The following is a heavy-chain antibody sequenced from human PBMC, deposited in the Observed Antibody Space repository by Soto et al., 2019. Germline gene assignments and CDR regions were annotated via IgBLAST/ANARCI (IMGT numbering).Heavy chain of an antibody. V-gene: IGHV4-39*05. D-gene: IGHD3-22*01. CDR1: GDSISNSRFY. CDR3: ARDFFDSRDYTTNWFDP. J-gene: IGHJ5*02. Sequence: PSETPSLTCSVSGDSISNSRFYWAWIRQPPGEGLEWIGSIYHTGNAYYNPSLKSRVTISVDTSKNQVSLKLTSVTAADAALYFCARDFFDSRDYTTNWFDPWGQGTLVTVSS. CDR2: IYHTGNA.